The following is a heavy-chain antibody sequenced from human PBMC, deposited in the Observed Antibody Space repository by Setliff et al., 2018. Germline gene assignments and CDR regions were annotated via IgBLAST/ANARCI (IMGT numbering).Heavy chain of an antibody. D-gene: IGHD3-22*01. Sequence: GGSLRLSCAASGLTFTSKWMHWVRQAPGKGLVWVSRINGDGSITSYADSVKGRFTISRDNSKNTLYLQMNSLRADDTAVYYCARLALTGYDSSGYYYALDYYYYMDVWGKGTTVTVSS. CDR2: INGDGSIT. CDR3: ARLALTGYDSSGYYYALDYYYYMDV. V-gene: IGHV3-74*01. CDR1: GLTFTSKW. J-gene: IGHJ6*03.